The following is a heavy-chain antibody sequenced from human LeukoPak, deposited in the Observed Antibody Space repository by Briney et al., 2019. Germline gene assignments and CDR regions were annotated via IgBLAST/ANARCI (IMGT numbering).Heavy chain of an antibody. J-gene: IGHJ4*02. CDR2: ISGSGGST. CDR1: GFTFSSYA. Sequence: GGSLRLSCAASGFTFSSYAMSWVRQAPGKGLEWVSVISGSGGSTYYADSVKGRFTISRDNSKNTLYLQMNSLRAEDTAVYYCAKEKTVRGVIAAAGNFDYWGQGTLVTVSS. V-gene: IGHV3-23*01. D-gene: IGHD6-13*01. CDR3: AKEKTVRGVIAAAGNFDY.